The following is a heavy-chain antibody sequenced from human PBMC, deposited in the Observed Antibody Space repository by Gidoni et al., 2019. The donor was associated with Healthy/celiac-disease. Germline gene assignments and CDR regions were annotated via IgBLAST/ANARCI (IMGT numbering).Heavy chain of an antibody. CDR1: GFTFDAYT. CDR3: AKDSSGITIFGVVIDRYFDY. Sequence: EVQLVESGGVVVQPGGSRRLSCAASGFTFDAYTMHWVRQAPGKGLEWVSLVSWDGVSTYYADSVKGRFTISRDNSKNSLYLQMNSLRTEDTALYYCAKDSSGITIFGVVIDRYFDYWGQGTLVTVSS. V-gene: IGHV3-43*01. D-gene: IGHD3-3*01. J-gene: IGHJ4*02. CDR2: VSWDGVST.